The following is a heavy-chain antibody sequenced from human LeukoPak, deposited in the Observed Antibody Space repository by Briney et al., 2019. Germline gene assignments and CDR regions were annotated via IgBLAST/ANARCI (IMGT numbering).Heavy chain of an antibody. J-gene: IGHJ5*02. V-gene: IGHV4-59*01. CDR3: VRGHSILGVEARFDP. CDR2: IFHSEYT. D-gene: IGHD3-3*01. CDR1: GDSMSNYY. Sequence: SETLSLTCSVSGDSMSNYYWNWIRQPPGKRLEWIGLIFHSEYTTYNPSLQTRVTMSIDTSKNEFSLTLTSVTTADTAVYYCVRGHSILGVEARFDPWGQGALVTVSS.